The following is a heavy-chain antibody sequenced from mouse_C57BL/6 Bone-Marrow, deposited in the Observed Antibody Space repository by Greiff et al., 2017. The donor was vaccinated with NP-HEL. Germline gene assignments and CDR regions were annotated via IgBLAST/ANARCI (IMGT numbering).Heavy chain of an antibody. CDR3: ARWGGKRYYYAMDY. J-gene: IGHJ4*01. V-gene: IGHV1-69*01. Sequence: VQLQQPGAELVMPGASVKLSCKASGYTFTSYWMHWVKQRPGQGLEWIGEIDPSDSYTNYNQKFKGKSTLTVDKSSSTAYMQLSSLTSEDSAVYYCARWGGKRYYYAMDYWGQGTSVTVSS. D-gene: IGHD1-1*02. CDR1: GYTFTSYW. CDR2: IDPSDSYT.